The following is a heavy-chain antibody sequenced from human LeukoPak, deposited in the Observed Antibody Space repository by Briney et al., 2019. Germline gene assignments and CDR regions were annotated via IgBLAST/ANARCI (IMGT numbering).Heavy chain of an antibody. V-gene: IGHV3-11*06. D-gene: IGHD5-18*01. Sequence: GGSLRLSCTASTFTFSDDYMGWIRQAPGKGPEWVSSISPGSSYKFCADSVEGRFTISRDNAKSSLYLQMNSLRAEDTAVYYCARVSSYGSTHPDYWGQGTLVTVSS. J-gene: IGHJ4*02. CDR3: ARVSSYGSTHPDY. CDR1: TFTFSDDY. CDR2: ISPGSSYK.